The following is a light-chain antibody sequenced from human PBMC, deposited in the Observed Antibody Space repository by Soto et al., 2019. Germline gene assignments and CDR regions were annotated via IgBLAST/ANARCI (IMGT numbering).Light chain of an antibody. Sequence: QSALTQPASVSGSPGQSITISCTGSSSDVGGYKFVSWYQHHPGKAPRLIIYEVTNRPSGVSDRFSGSKSGNTASLAISGLQAEDEAHYYCCSYISSETLLFGGGTKLTVL. CDR2: EVT. J-gene: IGLJ2*01. CDR3: CSYISSETLL. CDR1: SSDVGGYKF. V-gene: IGLV2-14*01.